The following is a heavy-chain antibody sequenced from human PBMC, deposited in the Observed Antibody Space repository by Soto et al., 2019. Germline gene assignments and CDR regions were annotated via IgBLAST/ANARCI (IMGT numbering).Heavy chain of an antibody. CDR1: GYTFTSYD. V-gene: IGHV1-8*01. CDR2: MNPNSGNT. D-gene: IGHD2-15*01. CDR3: ARAGYCSGGSCYSVIDY. Sequence: QVQLVQSGAEVKKPGASVKVSCKASGYTFTSYDINWVRQATGQGLEWMGWMNPNSGNTGYAQKFKGRVTMTRNTSISTAYMELSSLRSEDTAVYYCARAGYCSGGSCYSVIDYWGQGTLVTVYS. J-gene: IGHJ4*02.